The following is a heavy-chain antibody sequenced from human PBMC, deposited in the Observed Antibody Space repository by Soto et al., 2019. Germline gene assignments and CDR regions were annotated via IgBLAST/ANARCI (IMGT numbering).Heavy chain of an antibody. CDR1: GFTFSSYA. Sequence: GGSLRLSCAASGFTFSSYAMSWVRQAPGKGLEWVSAISGSGGSTYYADSVKGRFTISRDNTKNTLYLQMDSLRAEDTAVYYCARLNGWNDPDENWGQGALVTVSS. CDR3: ARLNGWNDPDEN. CDR2: ISGSGGST. D-gene: IGHD1-1*01. J-gene: IGHJ4*02. V-gene: IGHV3-23*01.